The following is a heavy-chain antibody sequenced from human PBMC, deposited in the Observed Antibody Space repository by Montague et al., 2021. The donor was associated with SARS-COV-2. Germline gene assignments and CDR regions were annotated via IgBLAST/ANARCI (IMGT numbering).Heavy chain of an antibody. CDR2: IYDSGAV. V-gene: IGHV4-59*01. J-gene: IGHJ3*02. CDR1: GGSITGYY. CDR3: VRARHYGGPRGAFDT. Sequence: SETLSLTCTVSGGSITGYYWSWIRRPPGKGLEWIGYIYDSGAVNYNPSLKSRVTISTDTSKNQFSLKLNSVTAADTAVYYCVRARHYGGPRGAFDTWGQGTMVTVSS. D-gene: IGHD4-23*01.